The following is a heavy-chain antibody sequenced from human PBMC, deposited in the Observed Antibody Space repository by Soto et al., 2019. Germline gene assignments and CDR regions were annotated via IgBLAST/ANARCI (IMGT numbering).Heavy chain of an antibody. V-gene: IGHV3-23*01. J-gene: IGHJ4*02. CDR3: ANRLIPRITMVRGVIL. CDR2: ISGSGGST. CDR1: GFTFSSYA. D-gene: IGHD3-10*01. Sequence: GGSLRLSCAASGFTFSSYAMSWVRQAPGKGLEWVSAISGSGGSTYYADSVKGRFTISRDNSKNTLYLQMNSLRAEDTAVYYCANRLIPRITMVRGVILWGQGTLVTVSS.